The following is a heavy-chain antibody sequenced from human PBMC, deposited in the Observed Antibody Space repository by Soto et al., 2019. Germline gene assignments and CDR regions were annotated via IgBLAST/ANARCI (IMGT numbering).Heavy chain of an antibody. CDR2: ISYDGSNK. Sequence: GGSLRLSCAASVFTFSSYGMHWVRQAPGKGLEWVAVISYDGSNKYYADSVKGRFTISRDNSKNTLYLQMNSLRAEDTAMYYCAKDRSYYDSSGEGVNWFDPWGQGTLVTVSS. CDR1: VFTFSSYG. CDR3: AKDRSYYDSSGEGVNWFDP. D-gene: IGHD3-22*01. V-gene: IGHV3-30*18. J-gene: IGHJ5*02.